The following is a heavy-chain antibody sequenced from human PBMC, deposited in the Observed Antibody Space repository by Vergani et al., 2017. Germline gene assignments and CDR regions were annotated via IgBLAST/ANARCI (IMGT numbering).Heavy chain of an antibody. CDR1: GGSISSSSYY. D-gene: IGHD3-3*01. CDR3: ARGYYDVWSGYYTGIYWFDP. Sequence: QLQLQESGPGLVKPSETLSLTCTVSGGSISSSSYYWSWIRQPPGKGLEWIGYIYYSGSTNYNPSLKSRVTISVDTSKNQFSLKLSSVTAADTAVYYCARGYYDVWSGYYTGIYWFDPWGQGTLVTVSS. J-gene: IGHJ5*02. CDR2: IYYSGST. V-gene: IGHV4-61*01.